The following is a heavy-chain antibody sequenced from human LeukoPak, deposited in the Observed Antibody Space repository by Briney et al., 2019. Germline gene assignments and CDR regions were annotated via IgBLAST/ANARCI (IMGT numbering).Heavy chain of an antibody. CDR2: ISYDGSNK. CDR1: GFTFSSYA. J-gene: IGHJ4*02. D-gene: IGHD2-15*01. V-gene: IGHV3-30-3*01. Sequence: GGSLRLSCAASGFTFSSYAMHWVRQAPGKGLEWVAVISYDGSNKYYADSVKGRFTISRDNSKNTLYLQMNSLRAEDTAVYYCARSSGDKSPIDYWGQGTLVTASS. CDR3: ARSSGDKSPIDY.